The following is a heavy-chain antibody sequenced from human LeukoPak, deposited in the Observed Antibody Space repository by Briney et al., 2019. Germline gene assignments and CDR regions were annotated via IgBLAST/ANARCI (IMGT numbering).Heavy chain of an antibody. CDR2: IYPADSDT. CDR3: ARRYSRSYYFDY. Sequence: GESLKISCKSSGYTFTNYWIGWVRQMPGKGLEWMGIIYPADSDTRYSPSFQGQVTISVDKSISTAYLQWSSLKASDTAMYYCARRYSRSYYFDYWGQGNLVTVSS. V-gene: IGHV5-51*01. CDR1: GYTFTNYW. D-gene: IGHD6-13*01. J-gene: IGHJ4*02.